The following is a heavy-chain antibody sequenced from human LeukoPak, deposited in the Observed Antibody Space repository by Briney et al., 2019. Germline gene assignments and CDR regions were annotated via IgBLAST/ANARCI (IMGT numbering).Heavy chain of an antibody. CDR2: IYTSGST. CDR3: ARVAGGYYYGSGSYYEFNDAFDI. V-gene: IGHV4-4*07. CDR1: GGSISSYY. Sequence: PSETLSLTCTVSGGSISSYYWSWIRQPAGKGLEWIGRIYTSGSTNYNPSLKRRVTMSVATSQNQFSLKLSSVTAADTAVYYCARVAGGYYYGSGSYYEFNDAFDIWGQGTMLTVSS. J-gene: IGHJ3*02. D-gene: IGHD3-10*01.